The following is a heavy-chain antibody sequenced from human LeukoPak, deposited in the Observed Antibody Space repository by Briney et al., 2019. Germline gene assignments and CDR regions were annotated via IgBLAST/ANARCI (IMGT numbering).Heavy chain of an antibody. J-gene: IGHJ2*01. Sequence: ASVKVSCKASGYTFTNYDINWVRQATGQGPEWMGWMNPNSGKTGYARKFQGRVAMTRDTSTSTAYMELSSLRSEDTAVYYCARGLGYYDSSGYFDYWYFDLWGRGTLVTVSS. CDR1: GYTFTNYD. V-gene: IGHV1-8*01. D-gene: IGHD3-22*01. CDR3: ARGLGYYDSSGYFDYWYFDL. CDR2: MNPNSGKT.